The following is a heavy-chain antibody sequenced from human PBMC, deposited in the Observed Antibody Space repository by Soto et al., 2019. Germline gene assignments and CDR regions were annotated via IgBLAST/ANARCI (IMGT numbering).Heavy chain of an antibody. D-gene: IGHD3-3*01. Sequence: EVQLLESGGGLVQPGGSLRLSCAASGFTFSSYAMSWVRQAPGKGLEWVSAISGSGGSTYYADSVKGRFTISRDNSKNTLYLQMHSLRAEDTAVYYCAKDSTYYDFWSGYYTPRYFDYWGQGTLVTVSS. J-gene: IGHJ4*02. CDR3: AKDSTYYDFWSGYYTPRYFDY. CDR2: ISGSGGST. CDR1: GFTFSSYA. V-gene: IGHV3-23*01.